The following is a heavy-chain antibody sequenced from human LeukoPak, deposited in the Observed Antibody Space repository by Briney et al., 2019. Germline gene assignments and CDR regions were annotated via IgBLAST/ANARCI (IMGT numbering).Heavy chain of an antibody. D-gene: IGHD5-18*01. J-gene: IGHJ4*02. Sequence: PGGSLRLSCAASGFTFDDYAMHWVRQAPGKGLEWVSGISWNSGSIGYADSVKGRFTISRDNAKNSLYLQMNSLRAEDTALYYCAKADTAMDMYYSDYWGQGTLVTVSS. CDR2: ISWNSGSI. CDR1: GFTFDDYA. CDR3: AKADTAMDMYYSDY. V-gene: IGHV3-9*01.